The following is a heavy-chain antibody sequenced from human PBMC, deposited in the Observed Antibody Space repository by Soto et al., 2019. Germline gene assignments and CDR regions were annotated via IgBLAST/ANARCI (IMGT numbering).Heavy chain of an antibody. D-gene: IGHD3-3*01. CDR1: GFTFRTYA. J-gene: IGHJ6*02. CDR3: AKGGVYYDFCLEV. Sequence: PGGSLRLSCAASGFTFRTYAMSWVRQAPGKGLEWVSAINDRGVRTYYADSVKGRFTISRDNSKNTLYLQVNSLRAEDTAVYYCAKGGVYYDFCLEVWGQGATGTVS. V-gene: IGHV3-23*01. CDR2: INDRGVRT.